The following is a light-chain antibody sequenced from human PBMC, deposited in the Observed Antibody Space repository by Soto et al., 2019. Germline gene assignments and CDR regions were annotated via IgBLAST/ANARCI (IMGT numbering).Light chain of an antibody. CDR1: KLGDKH. CDR2: QDR. V-gene: IGLV3-1*01. CDR3: QAWDSSTAV. J-gene: IGLJ2*01. Sequence: SYELTQPPSVSVSPGQTASITCSGDKLGDKHACWYRQKPGQSPVLVIYQDRKRPSGIPERFSGSNSGNTATLTISGTQAMDEADYYCQAWDSSTAVFGGGTKLTVL.